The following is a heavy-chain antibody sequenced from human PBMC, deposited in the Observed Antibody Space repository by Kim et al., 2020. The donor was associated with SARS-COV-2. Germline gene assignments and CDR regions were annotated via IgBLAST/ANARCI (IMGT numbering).Heavy chain of an antibody. V-gene: IGHV3-33*01. J-gene: IGHJ4*02. CDR1: GFTFSSYG. D-gene: IGHD6-13*01. CDR3: ARDLGIAAAETGDY. CDR2: IWYDGSNK. Sequence: LSLTCAASGFTFSSYGMHWVRQAPGKGLEWVAVIWYDGSNKYYADSVKGRFTISRDNSKNTLYLQMNSLRAEDTAVYYCARDLGIAAAETGDYWGQGTLVTVSS.